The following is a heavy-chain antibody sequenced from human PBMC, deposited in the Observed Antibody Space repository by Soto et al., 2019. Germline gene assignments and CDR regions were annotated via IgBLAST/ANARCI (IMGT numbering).Heavy chain of an antibody. CDR1: GHSFTSYW. CDR3: ARHPLEEYYYDSSGSLDY. D-gene: IGHD3-22*01. J-gene: IGHJ4*02. V-gene: IGHV5-10-1*01. Sequence: PGESLKISCKGSGHSFTSYWISWVRQMPGKGLEWMGRIDPSDSYTNYSPSFQGHVTISADKSISTAYLQWSSLKASDTAMYYCARHPLEEYYYDSSGSLDYWGQGTLVTVSS. CDR2: IDPSDSYT.